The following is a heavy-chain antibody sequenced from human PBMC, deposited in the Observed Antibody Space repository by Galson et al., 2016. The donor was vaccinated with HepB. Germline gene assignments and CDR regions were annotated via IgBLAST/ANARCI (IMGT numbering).Heavy chain of an antibody. J-gene: IGHJ4*02. CDR2: INPNGGAT. CDR1: GYTFIGYY. D-gene: IGHD3-10*01. V-gene: IGHV1-2*06. Sequence: SVKVSCKASGYTFIGYYINWVRQAPGHGLQWMGRINPNGGATNYAQHFQGRATMTRDTSSSTVYMELSRLTSDDTAVYFCARDLGFGEEDFWGQGTLVTVSS. CDR3: ARDLGFGEEDF.